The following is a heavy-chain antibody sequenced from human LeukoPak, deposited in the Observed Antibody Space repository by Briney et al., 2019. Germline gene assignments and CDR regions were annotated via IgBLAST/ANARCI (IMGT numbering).Heavy chain of an antibody. J-gene: IGHJ5*02. Sequence: SETLSLTCTVSGGSISSYYWSWIRQPAGKGLEWIGRIYTSGSTNYNPSLKSRVTMSVDTSKNQLSLKLSFVTAADTAVYYCARDSGSYYPNWFDPWGQGTLVTVSS. CDR2: IYTSGST. CDR3: ARDSGSYYPNWFDP. CDR1: GGSISSYY. V-gene: IGHV4-4*07. D-gene: IGHD1-26*01.